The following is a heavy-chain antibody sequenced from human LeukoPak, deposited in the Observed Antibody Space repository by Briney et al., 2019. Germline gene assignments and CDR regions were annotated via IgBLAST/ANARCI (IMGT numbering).Heavy chain of an antibody. CDR1: GYTFTSYY. J-gene: IGHJ4*02. V-gene: IGHV1-46*01. D-gene: IGHD6-13*01. CDR3: ANPYLAAADYYFDY. Sequence: ASVKVSCKASGYTFTSYYMHWVRQAPGQGLEWMGIINPSGGSTSYAQKFQGRVTMTRDMSTSTVYMELNSLRAEDTAVYYCANPYLAAADYYFDYWGQGTLVTVSS. CDR2: INPSGGST.